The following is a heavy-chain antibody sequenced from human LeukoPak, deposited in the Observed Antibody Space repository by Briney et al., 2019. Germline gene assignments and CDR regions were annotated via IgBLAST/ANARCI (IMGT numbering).Heavy chain of an antibody. CDR3: ARSRRVTMVVTQPYYYYMDV. CDR1: GGTFSSYA. D-gene: IGHD4-23*01. Sequence: SVKVSCRASGGTFSSYAISWVRQAPGQGLEWMGGIIPIFGTANYAQKFQGRVTITTDESTSTAYMELSSLRSEDTAVYYCARSRRVTMVVTQPYYYYMDVWGKGTTVTVSS. J-gene: IGHJ6*03. CDR2: IIPIFGTA. V-gene: IGHV1-69*05.